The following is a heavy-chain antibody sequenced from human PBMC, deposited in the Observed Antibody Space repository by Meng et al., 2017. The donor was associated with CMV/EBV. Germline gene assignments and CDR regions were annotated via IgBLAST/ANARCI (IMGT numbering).Heavy chain of an antibody. J-gene: IGHJ3*02. CDR3: ARDYSSGWYPQTQSRFDI. D-gene: IGHD6-19*01. CDR1: GFTFSSYD. V-gene: IGHV3-13*03. Sequence: LSLTCAACGFTFSSYDMHWVRQATGKGLEWVSAIGTAGDTYYPGSVKGQFTISRENAKNSLYLQMNSLRAGDTAVYYCARDYSSGWYPQTQSRFDIWGQGTMVTVSS. CDR2: IGTAGDT.